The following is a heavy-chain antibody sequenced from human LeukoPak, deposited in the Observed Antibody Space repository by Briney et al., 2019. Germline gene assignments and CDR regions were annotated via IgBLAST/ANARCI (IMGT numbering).Heavy chain of an antibody. CDR3: ARGSSAAGTAPPLGFDP. J-gene: IGHJ5*02. CDR1: GYTFTDYF. D-gene: IGHD6-19*01. Sequence: ASVKVSCKASGYTFTDYFFHWVRQAPGQGREWMGWINPNRGGTKYATRFQGRVTMTRDTSISKAYMELTRLGSDDTAVYYCARGSSAAGTAPPLGFDPWGQGTLVTVSS. CDR2: INPNRGGT. V-gene: IGHV1-2*02.